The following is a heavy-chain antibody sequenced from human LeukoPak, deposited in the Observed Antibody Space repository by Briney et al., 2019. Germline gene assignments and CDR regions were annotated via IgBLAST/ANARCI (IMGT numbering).Heavy chain of an antibody. V-gene: IGHV7-4-1*02. CDR2: INTNTGNP. Sequence: ASVKVSCKASGYTFTSYAMNWVRQAPGQGLEWMGWINTNTGNPTYARGFTGRLVFSLDTSVSTAYLQISSLKAEDTAVYYCARDLPPVAARPGGWFDPWGQGTLVTVSS. CDR1: GYTFTSYA. CDR3: ARDLPPVAARPGGWFDP. J-gene: IGHJ5*02. D-gene: IGHD6-6*01.